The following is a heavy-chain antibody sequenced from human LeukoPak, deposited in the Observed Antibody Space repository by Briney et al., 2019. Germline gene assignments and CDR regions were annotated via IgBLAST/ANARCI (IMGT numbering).Heavy chain of an antibody. CDR2: IYYSGST. D-gene: IGHD1-14*01. CDR3: ARQYKTFDY. J-gene: IGHJ4*02. V-gene: IGHV4-39*01. Sequence: SETLSLTCTVSGGSISSYYWSWIRQPPGKGLEWIGSIYYSGSTYYNPSLKSRVTISVDTSKNQFSLKLSSVTAADTAVYYCARQYKTFDYWGQGTLVTVSS. CDR1: GGSISSYY.